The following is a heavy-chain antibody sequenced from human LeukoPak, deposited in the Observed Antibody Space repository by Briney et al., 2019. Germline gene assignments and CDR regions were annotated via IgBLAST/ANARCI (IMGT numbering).Heavy chain of an antibody. J-gene: IGHJ6*02. Sequence: PSQTLSLTCTVSGGSISSGGYYWSWIRQHPGKGLEWIGYIYYSGSTYYNPSLKSRVTISVDTSKNQFSLKLSSVTAADTAVYYCAREPLPRNYYYYYGMDVWGQGTTVTVSS. CDR3: AREPLPRNYYYYYGMDV. CDR2: IYYSGST. CDR1: GGSISSGGYY. V-gene: IGHV4-31*03. D-gene: IGHD1-14*01.